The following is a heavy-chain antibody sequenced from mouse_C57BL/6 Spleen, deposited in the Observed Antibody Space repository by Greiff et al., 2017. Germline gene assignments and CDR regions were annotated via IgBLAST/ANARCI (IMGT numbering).Heavy chain of an antibody. CDR1: GFTFSDYY. CDR2: INYDGSST. Sequence: EVKVVESEGGLVQPGSSMKLSCTASGFTFSDYYMAWVRQVPEKGLEWVANINYDGSSTYYLDSLKSRFLLSRDNATNILDRKTSRLKSEDTATYYCARARYYGSLGGFAYWGQGTLVTVSA. V-gene: IGHV5-16*01. D-gene: IGHD1-1*01. J-gene: IGHJ3*01. CDR3: ARARYYGSLGGFAY.